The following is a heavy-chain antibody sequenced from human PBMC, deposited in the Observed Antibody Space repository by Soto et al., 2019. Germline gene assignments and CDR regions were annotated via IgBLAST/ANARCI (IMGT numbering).Heavy chain of an antibody. CDR3: ASPAVNDLDADSSAFDI. CDR2: VIPIIGEG. J-gene: IGHJ3*02. V-gene: IGHV1-69*02. CDR1: GGTFSSQT. D-gene: IGHD1-1*01. Sequence: QVQLVQSGAEVKEPGSSVKVSCKVSGGTFSSQTINWVRQVPGQGLEWMGSVIPIIGEGKYAQSFLGRVTFTAERPTSTAYRGLGSLRSEDTAVYYCASPAVNDLDADSSAFDIWGQGTMVTVSS.